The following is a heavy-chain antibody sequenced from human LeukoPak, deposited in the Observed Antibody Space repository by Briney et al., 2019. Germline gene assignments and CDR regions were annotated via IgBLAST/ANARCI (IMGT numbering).Heavy chain of an antibody. CDR3: ARGGWYPESFQH. CDR2: IYYSGST. Sequence: SETLSLTCTVSGGSISSYYWNWIRQPPGKGLEWIGYIYYSGSTNYNPSLKSRVAISVDTSKNQFSLKLSSVTAADTAVYYCARGGWYPESFQHWGQGALVTVSS. J-gene: IGHJ1*01. CDR1: GGSISSYY. V-gene: IGHV4-59*01. D-gene: IGHD6-19*01.